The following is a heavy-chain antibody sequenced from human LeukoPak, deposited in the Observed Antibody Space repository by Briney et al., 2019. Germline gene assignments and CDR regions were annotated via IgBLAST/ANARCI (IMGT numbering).Heavy chain of an antibody. D-gene: IGHD6-19*01. CDR3: AAGWYGGPYDY. J-gene: IGHJ4*02. Sequence: PGESLKISCQGSGYRLTDYWIGWVRQMPGRGLEWMAIIYPGDSDTRYSPSFQGRVTISADKSISTAYLQWSSLKASDTAVYYCAAGWYGGPYDYWGQGILVTVSS. CDR2: IYPGDSDT. CDR1: GYRLTDYW. V-gene: IGHV5-51*01.